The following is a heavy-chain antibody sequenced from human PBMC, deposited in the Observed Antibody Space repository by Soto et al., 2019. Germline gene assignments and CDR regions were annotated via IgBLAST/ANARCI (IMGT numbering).Heavy chain of an antibody. CDR2: ISGSGGTT. D-gene: IGHD6-25*01. Sequence: EVQLLESGGGLVQPGRSLRLSCAASGFTFSSYAMSWVRQAPGKGLEWVSAISGSGGTTYYADSVKGRFTISRDNSMNTLFLKMNSGGAEDTAVFYCAKFFAETGGSSGCPWPFQYWGQGPLVTVSS. J-gene: IGHJ4*02. CDR1: GFTFSSYA. V-gene: IGHV3-23*01. CDR3: AKFFAETGGSSGCPWPFQY.